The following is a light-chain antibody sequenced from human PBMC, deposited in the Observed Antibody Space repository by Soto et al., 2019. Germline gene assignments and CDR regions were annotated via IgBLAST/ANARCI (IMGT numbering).Light chain of an antibody. Sequence: QAVVTQSPSASASLGASVKLTCTLSSGHSSYAIAWHQQQPEKGPRYLMKLNSDGSHSKGDGIPDRFSGSSSGAERYLTISSLQSEDEADYYCQTWGTGIQVFGGGTKLT. V-gene: IGLV4-69*01. CDR3: QTWGTGIQV. CDR1: SGHSSYA. CDR2: LNSDGSH. J-gene: IGLJ2*01.